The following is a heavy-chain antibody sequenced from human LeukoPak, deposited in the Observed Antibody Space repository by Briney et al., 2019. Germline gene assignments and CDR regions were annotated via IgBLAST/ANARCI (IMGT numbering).Heavy chain of an antibody. V-gene: IGHV3-23*01. CDR1: GFTFSSYA. Sequence: GRSLRLSCAASGFTFSSYAMSWVRQAPGKGLEWVSAISGSGGSTYYADSVKGRFTISRDNSKNTLYLQMNSLGAEDTAVYYCAKVWTTVVTPVGYFDYWGQGTLVTVSS. CDR2: ISGSGGST. J-gene: IGHJ4*02. D-gene: IGHD4-23*01. CDR3: AKVWTTVVTPVGYFDY.